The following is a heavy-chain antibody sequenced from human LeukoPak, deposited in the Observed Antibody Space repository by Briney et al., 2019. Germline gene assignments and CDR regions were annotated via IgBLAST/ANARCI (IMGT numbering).Heavy chain of an antibody. CDR3: VRVAKGYWYFDL. Sequence: GSLRLSCAASGFTFSSYEMNWIRQPPGKGLEWIGYIYNSGSAYYNPSLKSRVIISVDTSKNQFSLKLSSVTAADTAVYYCVRVAKGYWYFDLWGRGTLVTVSS. J-gene: IGHJ2*01. CDR2: IYNSGSA. CDR1: GFTFSSYE. V-gene: IGHV4-59*12.